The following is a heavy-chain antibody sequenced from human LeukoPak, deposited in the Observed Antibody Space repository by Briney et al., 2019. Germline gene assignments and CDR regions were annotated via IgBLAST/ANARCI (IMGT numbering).Heavy chain of an antibody. CDR1: GGSISSSSYY. D-gene: IGHD3-10*01. CDR3: ARASHYYGSAL. V-gene: IGHV4-61*02. Sequence: SETLSLTCTVSGGSISSSSYYWGWIRQPAGKGLEWIGRIYTSGSTDYNPSLKSRVAISVDTSKNQFSLNLSSVTAADTAVYYCARASHYYGSALWGQGTLVTVSS. J-gene: IGHJ4*02. CDR2: IYTSGST.